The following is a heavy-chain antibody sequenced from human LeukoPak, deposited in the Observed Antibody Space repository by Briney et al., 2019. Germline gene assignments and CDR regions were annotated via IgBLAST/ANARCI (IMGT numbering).Heavy chain of an antibody. Sequence: GGSLRLSCAASGFTLSNYFMHWVRQAPGKGLVWVSRINSDGTTTMYADSVKGRFTISRDNAKNTLYPQMNSLRDEDTAVYYCARRVDATRWFDPWGQGTLVTVSS. CDR2: INSDGTTT. CDR3: ARRVDATRWFDP. J-gene: IGHJ5*02. V-gene: IGHV3-74*03. D-gene: IGHD2-15*01. CDR1: GFTLSNYF.